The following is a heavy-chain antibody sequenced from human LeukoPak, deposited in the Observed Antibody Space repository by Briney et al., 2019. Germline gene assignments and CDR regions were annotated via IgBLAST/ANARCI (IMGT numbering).Heavy chain of an antibody. D-gene: IGHD5-24*01. J-gene: IGHJ4*02. CDR1: GFTFSSYG. Sequence: PGGSLRLSCAASGFTFSSYGMHWVRQAPGKGLEWVACIRYDGSNKYYADSVKGRFTISRDNSKNTLYLQMNSLRAEDTAVYYCAKRSGKMATGNFDYWGQGTLVTVSS. CDR3: AKRSGKMATGNFDY. CDR2: IRYDGSNK. V-gene: IGHV3-30*02.